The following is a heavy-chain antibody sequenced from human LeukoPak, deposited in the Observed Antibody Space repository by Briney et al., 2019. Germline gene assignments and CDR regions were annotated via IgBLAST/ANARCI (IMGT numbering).Heavy chain of an antibody. CDR2: ISFTGSGT. J-gene: IGHJ4*02. V-gene: IGHV3-53*01. CDR3: ARPELPGWSVLFDF. Sequence: DPGGSLRLSCAASGFTVSSNYMSWVRQAPGKGLEWVSAISFTGSGTYYADSVKGRFTISRDNSKNTLYLQMNSLRAEDTAVYYCARPELPGWSVLFDFWGQGTLVTVAS. D-gene: IGHD2-15*01. CDR1: GFTVSSNY.